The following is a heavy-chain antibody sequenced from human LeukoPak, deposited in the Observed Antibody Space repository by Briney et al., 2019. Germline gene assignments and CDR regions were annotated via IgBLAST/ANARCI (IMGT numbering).Heavy chain of an antibody. J-gene: IGHJ4*02. V-gene: IGHV6-1*01. D-gene: IGHD6-13*01. CDR1: GDSVSSNRAA. CDR2: TYYRSKWYS. Sequence: SQTLSLTCGISGDSVSSNRAAWSWIRQSPSRGLEWLGRTYYRSKWYSDYAVSVKSRIAINPDISKNQFSLHLSSVTPEDTAVYYCTRDTSAYFVGAAAGTFDYWGQGTLVTVSS. CDR3: TRDTSAYFVGAAAGTFDY.